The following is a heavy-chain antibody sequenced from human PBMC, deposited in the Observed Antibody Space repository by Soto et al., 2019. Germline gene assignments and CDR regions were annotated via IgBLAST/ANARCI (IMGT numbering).Heavy chain of an antibody. J-gene: IGHJ6*02. D-gene: IGHD3-22*01. Sequence: GGSLRLSCAASGFTFSSYAMSWVRQAPGKGLEWVSAISGSGGSTYYADSVKGRFTISRDNSKNTLYLQMNSLRAEDTAVYYCAKENSAPREYYYDSSGHHPGLSYYYGMDVWGQGTTVTVSS. CDR3: AKENSAPREYYYDSSGHHPGLSYYYGMDV. CDR1: GFTFSSYA. CDR2: ISGSGGST. V-gene: IGHV3-23*01.